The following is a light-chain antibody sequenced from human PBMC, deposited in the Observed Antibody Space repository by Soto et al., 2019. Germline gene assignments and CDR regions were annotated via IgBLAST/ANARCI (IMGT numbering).Light chain of an antibody. V-gene: IGLV2-14*01. CDR1: SSDIGGYNY. CDR3: GSYNSSSNGWV. CDR2: DVS. Sequence: QSVLTQPASVSGSPGQSVTSSCSGTSSDIGGYNYVSWYQQHPGKAPKLMIYDVSHRPSGVSNRFSGSKSGTTASLAISGLQSEDEADYYCGSYNSSSNGWVFGSGTKVTVL. J-gene: IGLJ1*01.